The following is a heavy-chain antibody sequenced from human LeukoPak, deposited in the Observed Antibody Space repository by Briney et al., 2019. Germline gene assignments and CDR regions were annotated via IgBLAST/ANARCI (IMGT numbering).Heavy chain of an antibody. D-gene: IGHD3-22*01. CDR3: AKSNGYGLIDI. Sequence: SETLSLTCTVSGYSISSGYYWGWIRQPPGKGLEWIGYIYYSGSTNYNPSLKSRVTISLDTSKNQFSLKLSSVTAADTAMYYCAKSNGYGLIDIWGQGTMVTVSS. J-gene: IGHJ3*02. CDR1: GYSISSGYY. V-gene: IGHV4-61*01. CDR2: IYYSGST.